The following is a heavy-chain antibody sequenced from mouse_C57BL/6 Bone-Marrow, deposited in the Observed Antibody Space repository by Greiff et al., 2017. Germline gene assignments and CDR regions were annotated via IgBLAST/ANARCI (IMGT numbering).Heavy chain of an antibody. V-gene: IGHV5-9-1*02. CDR3: TRGGGGPDY. CDR1: GFTFSSYA. CDR2: ISSGGDYI. Sequence: EVKLMESGEGLVKPGGSLKLSCAASGFTFSSYAMSWVRQTPEKRLEWVAYISSGGDYIYYADTVKGRFTISRDNARNTLYLQMSSLKSEDKAMDYWTRGGGGPDYWGQGTTLTVSS. J-gene: IGHJ2*01.